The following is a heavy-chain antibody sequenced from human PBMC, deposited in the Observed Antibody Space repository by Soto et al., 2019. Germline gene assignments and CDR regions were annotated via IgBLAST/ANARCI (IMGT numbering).Heavy chain of an antibody. V-gene: IGHV4-61*01. J-gene: IGHJ4*02. CDR2: INYSGST. D-gene: IGHD3-22*01. Sequence: PSETLSLTCTVSGGSVSSGSYYWTWMRQPPGKGLEWIGYINYSGSTSYNPSLKGRVAISVDTSKKQFSLKVSSVTAADTAVYYCARDGDTSGYYYFDYWGQGTLVTV. CDR1: GGSVSSGSYY. CDR3: ARDGDTSGYYYFDY.